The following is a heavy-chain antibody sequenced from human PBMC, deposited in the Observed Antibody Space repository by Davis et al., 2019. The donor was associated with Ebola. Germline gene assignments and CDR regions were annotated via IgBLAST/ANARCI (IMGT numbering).Heavy chain of an antibody. Sequence: HSQTLSLTCAISGDTVFGKSGAWNWIRQSPSRGLEWLGRTYYTSKWFNDYAVFLQGRITINPDTSKNQLSLQLNSVTPEDTAVYYCARGWLRSGLDVWGKGAAVIVSS. J-gene: IGHJ6*04. CDR3: ARGWLRSGLDV. CDR1: GDTVFGKSGA. V-gene: IGHV6-1*01. CDR2: TYYTSKWFN. D-gene: IGHD5-12*01.